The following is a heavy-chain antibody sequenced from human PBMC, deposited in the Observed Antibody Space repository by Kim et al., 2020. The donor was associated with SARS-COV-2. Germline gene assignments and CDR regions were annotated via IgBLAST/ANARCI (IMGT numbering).Heavy chain of an antibody. J-gene: IGHJ4*02. Sequence: GGSLRLSCAASGFTFDDYAMHWVRQAPGKGLEWVSLISGDGGSTYYADSVKGRFTISRDNSKNSLYLQMNSLRTEDTALYYCANSETVTTFDYWGQGTLVTVSS. CDR3: ANSETVTTFDY. V-gene: IGHV3-43*02. CDR2: ISGDGGST. D-gene: IGHD4-17*01. CDR1: GFTFDDYA.